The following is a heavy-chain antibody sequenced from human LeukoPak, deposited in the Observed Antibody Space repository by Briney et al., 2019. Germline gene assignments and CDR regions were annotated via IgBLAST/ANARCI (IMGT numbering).Heavy chain of an antibody. CDR3: ARDAQPYSSSPYYMDV. V-gene: IGHV1-18*01. CDR2: ISAYNGNT. J-gene: IGHJ6*03. D-gene: IGHD6-13*01. CDR1: RYTFTSYG. Sequence: ASVKVSCKASRYTFTSYGISWVRQAPGQGVEWMGWISAYNGNTNYAQKLQGRVTMTTATSTSTAYMELRSLRSDDTAVYYCARDAQPYSSSPYYMDVWGKGTTVTVSS.